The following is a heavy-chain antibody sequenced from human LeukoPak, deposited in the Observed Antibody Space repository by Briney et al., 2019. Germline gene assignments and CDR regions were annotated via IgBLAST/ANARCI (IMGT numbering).Heavy chain of an antibody. Sequence: ASVKVSCKASGYTFTSYGISWVRQAPGQGLEWMGWISAYNGNTSYAQKLQGRVTMTTDTSTSTAYMELRSLRSDDTAVYYCARDAYDSSGYYYPNYFDYWGQGTLVTVSS. CDR1: GYTFTSYG. CDR2: ISAYNGNT. V-gene: IGHV1-18*01. CDR3: ARDAYDSSGYYYPNYFDY. J-gene: IGHJ4*02. D-gene: IGHD3-22*01.